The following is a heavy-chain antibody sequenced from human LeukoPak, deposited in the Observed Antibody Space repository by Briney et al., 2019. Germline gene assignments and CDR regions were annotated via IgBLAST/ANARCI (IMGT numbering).Heavy chain of an antibody. Sequence: ASVKVSCKASGYTFTSYAMHWVRQAPGQRPEWMGWINAGNGNTKYSQKFQGRVTITRDTSASTAYMELSSLRSEDTAVYYCARDDLTMVRGVSGTLGYWGQGTLVTVSS. D-gene: IGHD3-10*01. J-gene: IGHJ4*02. CDR2: INAGNGNT. V-gene: IGHV1-3*01. CDR1: GYTFTSYA. CDR3: ARDDLTMVRGVSGTLGY.